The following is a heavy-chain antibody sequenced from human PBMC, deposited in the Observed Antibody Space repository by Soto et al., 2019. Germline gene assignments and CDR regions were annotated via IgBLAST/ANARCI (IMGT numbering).Heavy chain of an antibody. CDR3: ARPANTVADHFDL. J-gene: IGHJ4*02. D-gene: IGHD4-17*01. CDR2: IYPSDSDT. CDR1: GYTFTIYW. V-gene: IGHV5-51*01. Sequence: GESLKISCEVSGYTFTIYWIGWVRQKPGKGLEWMGIIYPSDSDTRYSPSFQGQVTISADKSLNTAYLQWNSLKASDTAVYYCARPANTVADHFDLWGQGTPVTVSS.